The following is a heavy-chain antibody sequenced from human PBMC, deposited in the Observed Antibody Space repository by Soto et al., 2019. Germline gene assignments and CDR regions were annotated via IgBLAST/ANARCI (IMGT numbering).Heavy chain of an antibody. CDR3: ARDLGYSSSWGGWYYYGMDV. D-gene: IGHD6-13*01. CDR1: GGSISSYY. J-gene: IGHJ6*02. CDR2: IYYSGST. V-gene: IGHV4-59*01. Sequence: SETLSLTCTVSGGSISSYYWSWIRQPPGKGLEWIGYIYYSGSTNYNPSLKSRVTISVDTSKDQFSLKLSSVTAADTAVYYCARDLGYSSSWGGWYYYGMDVWGQGTTVTVSS.